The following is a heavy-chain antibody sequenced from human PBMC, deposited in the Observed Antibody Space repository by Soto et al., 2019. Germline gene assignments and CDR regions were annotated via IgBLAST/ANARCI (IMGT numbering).Heavy chain of an antibody. CDR2: IYHSGST. V-gene: IGHV4-59*01. D-gene: IGHD4-17*01. Sequence: PSETLSLTCTVSGGSIISYYWSWIRQPPGKGLEWIGYIYHSGSTNYNPSLKSRVTISVDTSKNQFSLKLSSMTAADTAVYYCARDLRLDYWGQGTLVTVSS. CDR3: ARDLRLDY. J-gene: IGHJ4*02. CDR1: GGSIISYY.